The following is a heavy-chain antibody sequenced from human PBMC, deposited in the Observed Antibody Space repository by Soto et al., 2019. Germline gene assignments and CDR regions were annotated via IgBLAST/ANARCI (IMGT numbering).Heavy chain of an antibody. D-gene: IGHD5-12*01. CDR1: GFSFSSYA. J-gene: IGHJ4*02. V-gene: IGHV3-23*01. CDR2: ISARGGSS. CDR3: AKGSIEYSAAVDN. Sequence: EVQLLESGGGLVQPGGSLRLSCAASGFSFSSYAMDWDRQAPGKGLEWVSVISARGGSSYFADSVKGRFTISRDNSKNVLSLEMNSVRVEDTAIYFCAKGSIEYSAAVDNWCQGTLVIVSS.